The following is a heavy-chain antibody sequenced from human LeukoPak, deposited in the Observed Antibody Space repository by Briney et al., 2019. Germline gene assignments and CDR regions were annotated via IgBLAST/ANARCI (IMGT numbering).Heavy chain of an antibody. Sequence: SETLSLTCTVSGGSISSYYWSWIRQPPGKGLEWIGYIYYSGSTNYNPSLKSRVTISVDTSKNQFSLKLSSVTAADTAVYYCARGGVVPAAPIFYWGQGTLVTVSS. J-gene: IGHJ4*02. CDR1: GGSISSYY. CDR2: IYYSGST. D-gene: IGHD2-2*01. CDR3: ARGGVVPAAPIFY. V-gene: IGHV4-59*08.